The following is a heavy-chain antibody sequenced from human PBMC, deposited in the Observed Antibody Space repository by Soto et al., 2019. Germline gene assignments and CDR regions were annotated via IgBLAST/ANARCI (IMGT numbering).Heavy chain of an antibody. Sequence: PGGSLRLSCAASGFTFSNAWMNWVRQAPGKGLEWVGRIKSKTDGGTTDYAAPVKGRFTISRDDSKNTLYLQMNSLKTEDTAVYYCTTEIAYCGGDCHTHTIYFDYWGQGTLVTVSS. V-gene: IGHV3-15*07. D-gene: IGHD2-21*02. CDR3: TTEIAYCGGDCHTHTIYFDY. J-gene: IGHJ4*02. CDR1: GFTFSNAW. CDR2: IKSKTDGGTT.